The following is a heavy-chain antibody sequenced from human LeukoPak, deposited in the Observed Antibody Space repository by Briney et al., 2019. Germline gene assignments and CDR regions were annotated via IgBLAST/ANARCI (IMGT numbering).Heavy chain of an antibody. Sequence: GSLRLSCAASGFTFSSYGMHWVRPAPGKGLEWVAVIWYDASNDYYANSVKVRFTISRDNSKTTLYLQMNSLRAEDTAVYFCARKNTQDAFDIWGQGTMVTVSS. J-gene: IGHJ3*02. CDR2: IWYDASND. CDR3: ARKNTQDAFDI. CDR1: GFTFSSYG. D-gene: IGHD2-15*01. V-gene: IGHV3-33*01.